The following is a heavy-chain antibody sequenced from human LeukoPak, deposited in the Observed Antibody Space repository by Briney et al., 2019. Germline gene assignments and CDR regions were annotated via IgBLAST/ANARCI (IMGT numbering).Heavy chain of an antibody. CDR3: ARDTSPGYYDFWSGYPFLDS. CDR2: IKQDGSEK. D-gene: IGHD3-3*01. J-gene: IGHJ4*02. V-gene: IGHV3-7*01. CDR1: GFTFSSYW. Sequence: GGSLRLSCAASGFTFSSYWMSWVRQAPGKGLEWVANIKQDGSEKYYVDSVKGRFTISRDNAKNSLYLQMNSMRAEDTAVYYCARDTSPGYYDFWSGYPFLDSWGQGTLVTVSS.